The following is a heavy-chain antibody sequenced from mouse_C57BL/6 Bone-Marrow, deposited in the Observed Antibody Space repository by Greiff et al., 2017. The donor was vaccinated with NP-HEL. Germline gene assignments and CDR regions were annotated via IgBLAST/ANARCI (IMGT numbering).Heavy chain of an antibody. D-gene: IGHD1-1*01. J-gene: IGHJ4*01. V-gene: IGHV5-15*01. Sequence: EVKLMESGGGLVQPGGSLKLSCAASGFTFSDYGMAWVRQAPRKGPEWVAFISNLAYSIYYADTVTGRFTISRENAKNTLYLEMSSLRSEDTAMYYCARDYGSSYAMDYWGQGTSVTVSS. CDR2: ISNLAYSI. CDR3: ARDYGSSYAMDY. CDR1: GFTFSDYG.